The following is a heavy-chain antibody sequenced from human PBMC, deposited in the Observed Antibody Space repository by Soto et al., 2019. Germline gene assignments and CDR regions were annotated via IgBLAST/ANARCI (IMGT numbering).Heavy chain of an antibody. D-gene: IGHD3-22*01. J-gene: IGHJ4*02. CDR1: GFTFTSSA. CDR2: IVVGSGNT. V-gene: IGHV1-58*01. Sequence: GASVKVSCRASGFTFTSSAVQWVRQARGQRLEWIGWIVVGSGNTNYAQKFQERVTITADESTSTAYMEQSSLRSEDTAVYYCARAYYDSSGYYPLDYWGQGTLVTVSS. CDR3: ARAYYDSSGYYPLDY.